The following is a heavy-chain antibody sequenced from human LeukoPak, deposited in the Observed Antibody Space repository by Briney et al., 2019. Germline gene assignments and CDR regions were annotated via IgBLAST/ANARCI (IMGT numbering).Heavy chain of an antibody. CDR3: AKEGIARNYDILTGYYYFDY. V-gene: IGHV3-23*01. CDR1: GFTFSSYA. CDR2: ISGSGGST. J-gene: IGHJ4*02. Sequence: GGSLRLSCAASGFTFSSYAMSWVRQAPGKGLEWVSAISGSGGSTYYADSVKGRFTISRDNSKNTLYLQMNSLRAEDTAVYYCAKEGIARNYDILTGYYYFDYWGQGTPVTVSS. D-gene: IGHD3-9*01.